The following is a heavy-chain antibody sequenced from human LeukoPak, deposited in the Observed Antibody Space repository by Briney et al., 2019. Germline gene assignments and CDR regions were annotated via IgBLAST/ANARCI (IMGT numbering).Heavy chain of an antibody. Sequence: PSETLSLTCTVSGYSITSGYYWGWIRQPPGKGLEWIGSIYHSGSTYYNPSLKSRVTISLDTSKNQFSLKLSSVTAADTAVYYCARGPSGYHNTGGQGTLVTVSS. J-gene: IGHJ4*02. CDR2: IYHSGST. CDR3: ARGPSGYHNT. D-gene: IGHD5-12*01. CDR1: GYSITSGYY. V-gene: IGHV4-38-2*02.